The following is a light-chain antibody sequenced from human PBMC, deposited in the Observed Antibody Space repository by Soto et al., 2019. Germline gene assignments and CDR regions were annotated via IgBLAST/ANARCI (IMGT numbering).Light chain of an antibody. CDR1: SSNIGNNY. V-gene: IGLV1-51*01. CDR2: DNN. Sequence: QSVLTLPPSVSAAPGQKVTISCSGSSSNIGNNYVSWYQQLPGTAPKLLIYDNNKRPSGIPDRFSGSKSGTSATLGITGLQTGDEADYYCGTWDSSLSAAVFGGGTQLTVL. CDR3: GTWDSSLSAAV. J-gene: IGLJ7*01.